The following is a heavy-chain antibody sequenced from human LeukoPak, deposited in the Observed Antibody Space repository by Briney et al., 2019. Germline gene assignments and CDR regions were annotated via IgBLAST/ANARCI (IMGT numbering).Heavy chain of an antibody. CDR2: ISSSGNTI. J-gene: IGHJ4*02. CDR1: GFTLSSYE. V-gene: IGHV3-48*03. CDR3: ARALEFDH. Sequence: PGGSLRLSCAASGFTLSSYEMNWVRQAPGKGLEWVSYISSSGNTIYYADSVKGRFTISRDNAKNSLYLQMNSLRAEDTAVYYCARALEFDHWGQGTLVTVSS.